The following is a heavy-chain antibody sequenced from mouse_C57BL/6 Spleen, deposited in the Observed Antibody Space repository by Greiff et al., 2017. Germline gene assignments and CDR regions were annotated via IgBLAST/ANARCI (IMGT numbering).Heavy chain of an antibody. J-gene: IGHJ2*01. D-gene: IGHD3-1*01. Sequence: QVQLQQPGAELVRPGSSVKLSCKASGYTFTSYWMDWVKQTPGQGLEWIGNIYPSASETHYNQKFKDKATLTADKSSSTAYMQLSSLTSEDSAVYYCARLRDIGDFFIDYWGQGTTLTVSS. V-gene: IGHV1-61*01. CDR2: IYPSASET. CDR3: ARLRDIGDFFIDY. CDR1: GYTFTSYW.